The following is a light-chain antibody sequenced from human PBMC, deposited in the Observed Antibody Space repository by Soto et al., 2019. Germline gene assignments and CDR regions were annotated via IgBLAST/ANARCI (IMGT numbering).Light chain of an antibody. CDR3: YSYTSRSTYI. J-gene: IGLJ1*01. CDR2: DVS. V-gene: IGLV2-14*03. Sequence: QSALTQPASVSGCPGQSITSCCSGTGSDVGAYNYVSWYQQHPAKAPKLMIYDVSNRPSGVSDRFSGSKSGNTASLTISGLQAEDEADYYCYSYTSRSTYIFGSGTKVTVL. CDR1: GSDVGAYNY.